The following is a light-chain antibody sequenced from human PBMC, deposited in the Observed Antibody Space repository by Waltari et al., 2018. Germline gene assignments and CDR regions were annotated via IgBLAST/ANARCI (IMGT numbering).Light chain of an antibody. CDR1: SSDFGVYNY. J-gene: IGLJ1*01. Sequence: QSALTQPRSVSWAPGQSVPITCTGTSSDFGVYNYVSWYQQHPGKAPKLMIYDVSKPPSGVPDRFSGSKSGNTASLTISGLQAEDEADYYCCSYAGSYTYVFGTGTKVTVL. V-gene: IGLV2-11*01. CDR3: CSYAGSYTYV. CDR2: DVS.